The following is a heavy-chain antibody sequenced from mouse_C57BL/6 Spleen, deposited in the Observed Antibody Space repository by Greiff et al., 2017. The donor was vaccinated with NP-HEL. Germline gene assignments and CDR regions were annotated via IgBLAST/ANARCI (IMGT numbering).Heavy chain of an antibody. V-gene: IGHV1-66*01. D-gene: IGHD2-5*01. CDR3: AREGAYYSNYGGFAY. Sequence: VQLQQSGPELVKPGASVKISCKASGYSFTSYYIHWVKQRPGQGLEWIGWIYPGSGNTKYNEKFKGKATLTADTSSSTAYMQLSSLTSEDSAVYYCAREGAYYSNYGGFAYWGQGTLVTVSA. CDR1: GYSFTSYY. CDR2: IYPGSGNT. J-gene: IGHJ3*01.